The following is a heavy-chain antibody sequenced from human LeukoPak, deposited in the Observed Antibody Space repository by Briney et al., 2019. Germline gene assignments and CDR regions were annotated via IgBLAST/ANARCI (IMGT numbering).Heavy chain of an antibody. V-gene: IGHV3-21*01. CDR1: GFTFSSYS. D-gene: IGHD4-17*01. Sequence: GGSLRLSCAASGFTFSSYSMNWVRQAPGKGLEWVSSISSSSSYIYYADSVKGRFTISRDNAKNSLYLQMNSLRAEDTAVYYCARVTQKVTTLSWVARSGNNWFDPWGQGTLVTVSS. J-gene: IGHJ5*02. CDR2: ISSSSSYI. CDR3: ARVTQKVTTLSWVARSGNNWFDP.